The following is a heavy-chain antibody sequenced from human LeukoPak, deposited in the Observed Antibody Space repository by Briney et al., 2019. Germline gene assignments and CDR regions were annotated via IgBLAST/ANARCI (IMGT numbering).Heavy chain of an antibody. CDR3: ARVPQPMDV. Sequence: GESLRLSCVASGFTFDYYAMNWVRQAPGKGLEWVSYINIYNTIHYADSVKGRFTISRDDAKNSLYLQMNSLRPEDTAVYYCARVPQPMDVWGRGATVTVSS. V-gene: IGHV3-69-1*01. J-gene: IGHJ6*04. CDR1: GFTFDYYA. D-gene: IGHD1-14*01. CDR2: INIYNTI.